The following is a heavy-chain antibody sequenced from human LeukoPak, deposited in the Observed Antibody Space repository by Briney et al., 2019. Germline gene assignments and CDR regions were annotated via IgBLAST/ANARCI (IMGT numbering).Heavy chain of an antibody. Sequence: GGSLRLSCAASGFTFSDYYMSWIRQASGKGLEWVSYISSSGSTIYYADSVKGRFTISRDNAKNSLYLQMNSLRAEDTAVYYCARTRWWGNWFDPWGQGTLVTVSS. CDR1: GFTFSDYY. CDR2: ISSSGSTI. J-gene: IGHJ5*02. V-gene: IGHV3-11*01. CDR3: ARTRWWGNWFDP. D-gene: IGHD2-15*01.